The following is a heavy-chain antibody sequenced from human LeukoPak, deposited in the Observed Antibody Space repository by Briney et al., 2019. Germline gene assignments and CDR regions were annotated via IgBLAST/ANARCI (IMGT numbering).Heavy chain of an antibody. Sequence: GRSLRLSCAASGLTFSSYVMQWVRPPPARGLEWVADIWYDGRHKYYAHSVKDRFTIYRDNSKNTLHLQMNSLRAEDTAVYYCARDLLLWFGELSGDSDYWGQGTLVTVSS. V-gene: IGHV3-33*01. CDR1: GLTFSSYV. CDR2: IWYDGRHK. CDR3: ARDLLLWFGELSGDSDY. D-gene: IGHD3-10*01. J-gene: IGHJ4*02.